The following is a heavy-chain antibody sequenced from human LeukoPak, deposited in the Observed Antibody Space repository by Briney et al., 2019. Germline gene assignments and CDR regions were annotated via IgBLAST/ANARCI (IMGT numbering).Heavy chain of an antibody. V-gene: IGHV1-24*01. J-gene: IGHJ5*02. D-gene: IGHD3-10*01. Sequence: GASVKVSCKVSGYTLTELSMHWVRQAPGKGLEWMGGFDPEDGETIYAQKFQGRVTMTEDTSTDTAYMELSSLRSGDTAVYYCATAFRYYYGSGTSKFDPWGQGTLVTVSS. CDR2: FDPEDGET. CDR1: GYTLTELS. CDR3: ATAFRYYYGSGTSKFDP.